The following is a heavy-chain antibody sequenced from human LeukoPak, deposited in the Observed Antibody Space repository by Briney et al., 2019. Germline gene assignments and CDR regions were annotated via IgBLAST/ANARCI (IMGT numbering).Heavy chain of an antibody. CDR2: ISGSSRTI. D-gene: IGHD2-2*01. J-gene: IGHJ4*02. CDR1: GFTFSSYD. CDR3: ARATNLDY. V-gene: IGHV3-48*02. Sequence: GGSLRLSCAASGFTFSSYDMNWVRQTPGKGLEWVSYISGSSRTIYYADSVKGRFTISRDNAKDSLYLQMNSLRDEDTAVYYCARATNLDYWGQGTLVTVSS.